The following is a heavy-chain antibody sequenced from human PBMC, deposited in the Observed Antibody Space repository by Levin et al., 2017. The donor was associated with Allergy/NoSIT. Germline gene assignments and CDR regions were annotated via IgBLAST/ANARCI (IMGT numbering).Heavy chain of an antibody. CDR2: ISPYNDDT. D-gene: IGHD3-22*01. V-gene: IGHV1-2*02. Sequence: PGESLKISCKASGYPFTDYYLHWVRQAPGQGLEWMGWISPYNDDTNTLEKFQDRVTMTRDTSISTAYLELRRLRSDDTAVYYCARGDHYASSAYYYPSLHLDHWGQGTLVTVSS. CDR1: GYPFTDYY. J-gene: IGHJ4*02. CDR3: ARGDHYASSAYYYPSLHLDH.